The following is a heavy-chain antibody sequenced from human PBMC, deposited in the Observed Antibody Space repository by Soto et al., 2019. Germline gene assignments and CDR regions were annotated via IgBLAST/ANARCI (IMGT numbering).Heavy chain of an antibody. V-gene: IGHV4-59*08. D-gene: IGHD2-2*01. CDR3: ARHVVPAADYFAY. CDR2: IYYSGST. J-gene: IGHJ4*02. CDR1: GGSISSYY. Sequence: SETLSLTCTVSGGSISSYYWSWIRQPPGKGLEWIGYIYYSGSTNYNPSLKSRVTISVDTSKNQFSLKLSSVTVADTAVYYCARHVVPAADYFAYWGQGTLVTVSS.